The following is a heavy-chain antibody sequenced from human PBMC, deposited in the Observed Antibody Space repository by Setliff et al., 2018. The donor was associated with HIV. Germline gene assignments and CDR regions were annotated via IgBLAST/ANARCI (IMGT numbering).Heavy chain of an antibody. D-gene: IGHD5-18*01. CDR3: ARTLPQYTDLFDY. V-gene: IGHV1-18*01. CDR1: GYTLAALS. J-gene: IGHJ4*02. CDR2: ISAYNGNT. Sequence: ASVKVSCKVFGYTLAALSIHWVRQAPGKGLEWMGWISAYNGNTNYAQKLQGRVTVTTDTSTSTAYMELRSLRSDDTAVYYCARTLPQYTDLFDYWGQGTLVTVS.